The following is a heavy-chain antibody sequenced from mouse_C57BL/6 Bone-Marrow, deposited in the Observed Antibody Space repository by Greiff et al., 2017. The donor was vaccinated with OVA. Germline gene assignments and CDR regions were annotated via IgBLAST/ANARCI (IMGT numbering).Heavy chain of an antibody. CDR1: GFTFSDYY. J-gene: IGHJ2*01. D-gene: IGHD2-2*01. CDR3: ARALGYYFDY. Sequence: DVKLVESEGGLVQPGSSMKLSCTASGFTFSDYYMAWVRQVPEKGLEWVANINYDGSSTYYLDSLKSRFIISRDNAKNILYLQMSSLKSEDTATYYCARALGYYFDYWGQGTTLTVSS. CDR2: INYDGSST. V-gene: IGHV5-16*01.